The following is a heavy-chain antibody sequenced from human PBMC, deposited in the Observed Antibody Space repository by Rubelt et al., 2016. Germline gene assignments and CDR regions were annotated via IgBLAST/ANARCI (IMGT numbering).Heavy chain of an antibody. D-gene: IGHD2-8*01. CDR2: IYYSGIN. CDR3: AVSPPRMGLTYDS. CDR1: GGSISGSGYY. V-gene: IGHV4-39*07. Sequence: QLRLQESGPGLVKSSETQSLTCSVSGGSISGSGYYLGWVRRAPGKGLEWIGSIYYSGINYYNPSLKSRVTMSGDTSKRQISLKWSSVTAADTAVYYCAVSPPRMGLTYDSWGQGVPVIVSP. J-gene: IGHJ4*02.